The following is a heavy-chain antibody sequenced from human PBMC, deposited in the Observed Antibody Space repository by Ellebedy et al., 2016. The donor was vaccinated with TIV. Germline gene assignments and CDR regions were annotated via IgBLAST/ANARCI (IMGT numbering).Heavy chain of an antibody. CDR3: ARMGPGETFDY. J-gene: IGHJ4*02. Sequence: MPSETLSLTCTVSGASISSYFWGWIRQPPGKGLEWIGYFYYTGSTNYNPSLKSRVTISVDTSKNQFSLKLSSVTAADTAVYYCARMGPGETFDYWGQGTLVTVSS. V-gene: IGHV4-59*12. CDR1: GASISSYF. D-gene: IGHD2-21*01. CDR2: FYYTGST.